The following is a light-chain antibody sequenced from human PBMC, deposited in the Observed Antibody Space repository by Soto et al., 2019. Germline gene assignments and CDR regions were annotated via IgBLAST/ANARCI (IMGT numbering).Light chain of an antibody. V-gene: IGLV1-44*01. J-gene: IGLJ3*02. Sequence: QSVLTQPPSASGTPGQTVTISCSGSSSNIGANTVNWFQHLPGTAPKLLIYSNNQRPSGVPDRVSGSKSGTSVTLAISGLQSEDEVDYYCAAWDARLDGVVFGGGTKLTVL. CDR2: SNN. CDR3: AAWDARLDGVV. CDR1: SSNIGANT.